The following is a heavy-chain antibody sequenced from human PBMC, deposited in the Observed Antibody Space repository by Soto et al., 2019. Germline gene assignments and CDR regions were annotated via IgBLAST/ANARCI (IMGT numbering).Heavy chain of an antibody. D-gene: IGHD2-21*01. J-gene: IGHJ3*02. CDR1: GFTFSSYW. CDR2: INSDGSST. Sequence: GGSLRLSCAASGFTFSSYWMHWVRQAPGKGLVWVSRINSDGSSTSYADSVKGRFTISRDNAKNTLYLQMNSLRAEDTAVYYCARSSIVASAFDSWGQGTMVTVSS. CDR3: ARSSIVASAFDS. V-gene: IGHV3-74*01.